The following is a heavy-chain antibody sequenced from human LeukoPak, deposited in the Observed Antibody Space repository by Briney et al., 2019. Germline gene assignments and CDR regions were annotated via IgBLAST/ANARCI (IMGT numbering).Heavy chain of an antibody. V-gene: IGHV4-34*01. CDR2: INHSGST. D-gene: IGHD6-13*01. Sequence: PSETLSLTCAVYGGSFSGYYWSWIRQPPGKGLEWIGEINHSGSTNYNPSLKSRVTISVDTSKNQFSLKLSSVTAADTAVYYCARTTRYSSSPFDYWGQGTLVTVSS. J-gene: IGHJ4*02. CDR1: GGSFSGYY. CDR3: ARTTRYSSSPFDY.